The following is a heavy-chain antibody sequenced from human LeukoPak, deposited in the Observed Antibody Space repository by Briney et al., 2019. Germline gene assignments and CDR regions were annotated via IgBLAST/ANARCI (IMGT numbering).Heavy chain of an antibody. CDR3: ARVLVSFPRSALHM. CDR2: INYSGST. Sequence: SETLSLTCDASGDSISSNCWTWIRQPPGKGLEWIGYINYSGSTKCNPSLQSRATMSVASSKRQFSLKLSSITTADTAVYYCARVLVSFPRSALHMWGQGKTVTVSS. V-gene: IGHV4-59*01. J-gene: IGHJ3*02. D-gene: IGHD2-8*02. CDR1: GDSISSNC.